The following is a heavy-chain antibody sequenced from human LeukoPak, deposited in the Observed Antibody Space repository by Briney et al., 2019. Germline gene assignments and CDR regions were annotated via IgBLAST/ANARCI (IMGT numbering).Heavy chain of an antibody. V-gene: IGHV3-74*01. CDR1: GFTFSSYW. J-gene: IGHJ3*02. D-gene: IGHD4-17*01. CDR3: ARDMGTTGDAFDI. CDR2: INNDGSSA. Sequence: GGSLRLSCAASGFTFSSYWMHWVRQAPGKGLLWASRINNDGSSATYADSVKGRFTISRDNAKNTVYLQMNSLRGEDTAVYYCARDMGTTGDAFDIWGQGTMVTVSS.